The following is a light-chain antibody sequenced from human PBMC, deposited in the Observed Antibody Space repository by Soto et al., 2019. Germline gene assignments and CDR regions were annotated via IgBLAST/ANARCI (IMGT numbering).Light chain of an antibody. CDR2: LDSDGSH. CDR3: QTWGTGIHVV. V-gene: IGLV4-69*01. Sequence: QLVLTQSPSASASRGASVKLTCTLSSGHSSYAIAWHQQQPEKGPRYLMKLDSDGSHTKGDAIPDRFSGSSSGAERYLTITSLQSEDEADYYCQTWGTGIHVVFGGGTKLTV. J-gene: IGLJ2*01. CDR1: SGHSSYA.